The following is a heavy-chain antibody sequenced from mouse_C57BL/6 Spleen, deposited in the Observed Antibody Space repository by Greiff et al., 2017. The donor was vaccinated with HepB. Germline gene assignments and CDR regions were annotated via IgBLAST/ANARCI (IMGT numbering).Heavy chain of an antibody. Sequence: EVQLVESGGGLVKPGGSLKLSCAASGFTFSDYGMHWVRQAPEKGLEWVAYISSGSSTNYYADTVKGRFTISRDNAKNTLSLQMTSLRSEDTAMYYCARNYYGYRRYFDVGGTGTTVTVSS. D-gene: IGHD1-2*01. CDR3: ARNYYGYRRYFDV. CDR2: ISSGSSTN. J-gene: IGHJ1*03. CDR1: GFTFSDYG. V-gene: IGHV5-17*01.